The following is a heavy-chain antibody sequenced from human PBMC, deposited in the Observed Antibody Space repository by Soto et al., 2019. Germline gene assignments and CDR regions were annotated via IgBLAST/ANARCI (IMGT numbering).Heavy chain of an antibody. V-gene: IGHV4-31*03. CDR2: IYYSGST. CDR1: GGSISSGYYY. CDR3: ARHVSAVGRLGYFDQ. D-gene: IGHD3-16*01. J-gene: IGHJ4*02. Sequence: SETLSLTCSISGGSISSGYYYWSWIRQPPGKGLEWIENIYYSGSTFYNPSLMSRVTISVDTSKYQFSLKMTSVTPADTAVYYCARHVSAVGRLGYFDQWGLGSLVTVSS.